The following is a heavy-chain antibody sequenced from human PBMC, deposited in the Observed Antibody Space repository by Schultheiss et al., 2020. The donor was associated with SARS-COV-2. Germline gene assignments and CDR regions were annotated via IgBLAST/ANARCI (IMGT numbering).Heavy chain of an antibody. CDR1: GFTFSTYA. CDR3: ARGGRDFQH. Sequence: GGSLRLSCAASGFTFSTYAMSWVRQAPGKGLEWVALTWYDGSKQYYADSVKGRFTISRDNSKNTLYLQMNSLRVEDTAVYYCARGGRDFQHWGQGTLVTVSS. J-gene: IGHJ1*01. D-gene: IGHD1-26*01. V-gene: IGHV3-33*08. CDR2: TWYDGSKQ.